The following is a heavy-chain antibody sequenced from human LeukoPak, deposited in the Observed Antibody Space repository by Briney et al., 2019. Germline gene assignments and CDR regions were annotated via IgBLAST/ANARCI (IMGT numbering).Heavy chain of an antibody. CDR1: GGSISSYY. CDR2: IYYSGST. V-gene: IGHV4-59*08. D-gene: IGHD2-2*01. J-gene: IGHJ5*02. Sequence: NPSETLSLTCTVSGGSISSYYWSWIRQPPGKGLEWIGYIYYSGSTNYNPSLKSRVTISVDTSKNQFSLKLSSVTAADTAVYYCARTYCSSTSCRVNWFDPWGQGTLVTVSS. CDR3: ARTYCSSTSCRVNWFDP.